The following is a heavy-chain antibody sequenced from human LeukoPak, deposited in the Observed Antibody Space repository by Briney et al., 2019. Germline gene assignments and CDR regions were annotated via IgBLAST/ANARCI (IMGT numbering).Heavy chain of an antibody. CDR1: GFTFSSYA. CDR3: AKGRPSILGD. D-gene: IGHD3-16*01. CDR2: ISSSDDST. J-gene: IGHJ4*02. Sequence: GGSLRLCCAASGFTFSSYAMSWVRQAPGKGLEWVSVISSSDDSTYYADSVKGRFTISRDNSKNTLCLQMNSLRAEDTAVYYCAKGRPSILGDWGQGTLVTVSS. V-gene: IGHV3-23*01.